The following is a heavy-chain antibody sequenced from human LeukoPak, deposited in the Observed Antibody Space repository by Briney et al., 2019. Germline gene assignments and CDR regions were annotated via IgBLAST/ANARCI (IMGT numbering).Heavy chain of an antibody. D-gene: IGHD3-9*01. J-gene: IGHJ5*02. CDR1: GGSISSPNHD. CDR3: ARLGYYDILTGYYNVISWFDP. CDR2: IYYSGTT. Sequence: SETLSLTCSVSGGSISSPNHDWAWIRQPPGQGLEWIGSIYYSGTTYYNLSLKSRVTLSVDTSQNQFSLKLSSVTAADTAVYYCARLGYYDILTGYYNVISWFDPWGQGTLVTVSS. V-gene: IGHV4-39*01.